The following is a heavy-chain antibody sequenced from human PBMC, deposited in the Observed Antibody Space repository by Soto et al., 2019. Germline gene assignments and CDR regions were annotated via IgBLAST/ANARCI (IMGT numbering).Heavy chain of an antibody. CDR3: ARHPSASGDSFDI. J-gene: IGHJ3*02. CDR2: IFHSGST. D-gene: IGHD6-13*01. Sequence: QVQLQESGPGLVKPSETLSLTCTVSGGSISPYYWSWIRRPPGKGLEWIGYIFHSGSTNYNPSLKSRVTMFVDTSTNQLSLKLTSVTAADTAVYYCARHPSASGDSFDIWGQGTLVTVSS. V-gene: IGHV4-59*08. CDR1: GGSISPYY.